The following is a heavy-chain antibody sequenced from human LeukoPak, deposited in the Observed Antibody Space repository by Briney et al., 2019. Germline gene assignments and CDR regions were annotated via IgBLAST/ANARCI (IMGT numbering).Heavy chain of an antibody. Sequence: GGCLRLSCAASGFTFSGYSMTWGPRAPGKVLEWVSSISNTSSYCYYADSVKGRFTISRDNAKSSLYLQMNSLRAEDTAVYYCARDPPGGDYVFDYWGQGTLVTVSS. CDR3: ARDPPGGDYVFDY. CDR2: ISNTSSYC. D-gene: IGHD4-17*01. CDR1: GFTFSGYS. V-gene: IGHV3-21*01. J-gene: IGHJ4*02.